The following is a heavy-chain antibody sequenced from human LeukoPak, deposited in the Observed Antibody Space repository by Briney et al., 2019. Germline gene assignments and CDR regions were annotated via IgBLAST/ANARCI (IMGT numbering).Heavy chain of an antibody. V-gene: IGHV4-61*05. Sequence: KSSETLSLTCTVSGGSISSSSYYWGWIRQPPGKGLEWIGYIYYSGSTNYNPSLKSRVTISVDTSKNQFSLKLSSVTAADTAVYYCARGVVIAPQTFDYWGQGTLVTVSS. CDR3: ARGVVIAPQTFDY. J-gene: IGHJ4*02. D-gene: IGHD2-21*01. CDR1: GGSISSSSYY. CDR2: IYYSGST.